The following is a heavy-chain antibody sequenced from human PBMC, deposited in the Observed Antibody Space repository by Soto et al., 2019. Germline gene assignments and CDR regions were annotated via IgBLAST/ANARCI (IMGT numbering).Heavy chain of an antibody. V-gene: IGHV1-69*05. CDR1: GGTFSSYA. D-gene: IGHD6-25*01. CDR2: IIPIFGTA. J-gene: IGHJ4*02. Sequence: QVQLVQSGAEVKKPGSSVKVSCKASGGTFSSYAISWVRQAPGQGLEWMGGIIPIFGTANYAQKFQGRVTITTDEPTSTAYMQRSSLRSEETAVYYCAVSNHGGIAARARGLEWYWGPGTLVTVSS. CDR3: AVSNHGGIAARARGLEWY.